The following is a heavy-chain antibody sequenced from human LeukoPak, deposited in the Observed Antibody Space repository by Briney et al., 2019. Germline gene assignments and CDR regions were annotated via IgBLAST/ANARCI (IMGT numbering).Heavy chain of an antibody. CDR1: GDSVSSNSAA. CDR3: ARDRAVEQPQWLVPLDHYYFDY. V-gene: IGHV6-1*01. D-gene: IGHD6-19*01. Sequence: SQTLSLTCAISGDSVSSNSAAWNWVRQSPSRGLEWLGRTYHRSKWYNDYAVSVKSRITINPDTSKNQFSLQLNPVTPEDTAVYYCARDRAVEQPQWLVPLDHYYFDYWGQGTLVTVSS. CDR2: TYHRSKWYN. J-gene: IGHJ4*02.